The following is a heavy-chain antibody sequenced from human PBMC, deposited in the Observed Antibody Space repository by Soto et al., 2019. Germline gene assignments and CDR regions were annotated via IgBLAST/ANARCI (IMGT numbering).Heavy chain of an antibody. CDR3: ARDQNGSGNYYTRYFDY. J-gene: IGHJ4*02. D-gene: IGHD3-10*01. CDR1: GGSINSRYW. CDR2: IYHSGST. V-gene: IGHV4-4*02. Sequence: QVQLQESGPGLVKPSGTLSLTCAVSGGSINSRYWWSWVRQSPGKGLEWIGEIYHSGSTNYNPSLKSRVTISVDKSKNQFSLNLSPVTAADTAVYYCARDQNGSGNYYTRYFDYWGQGTLVTVSS.